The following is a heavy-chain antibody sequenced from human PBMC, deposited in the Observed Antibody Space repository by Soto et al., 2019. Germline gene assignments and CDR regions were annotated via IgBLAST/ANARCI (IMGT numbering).Heavy chain of an antibody. D-gene: IGHD2-2*01. Sequence: PVVSLRVRCVASGVYCIDFGRRWVRKNTGKGLEWVSVIWYNGSTTSYGDSVKGRFTISRDNSKNTLYLQMNSLGAEDTAVYYCAKSRSTCSSISCRNFDSWGQGTLVTVSS. CDR1: GVYCIDFG. V-gene: IGHV3-33*06. J-gene: IGHJ4*02. CDR2: IWYNGSTT. CDR3: AKSRSTCSSISCRNFDS.